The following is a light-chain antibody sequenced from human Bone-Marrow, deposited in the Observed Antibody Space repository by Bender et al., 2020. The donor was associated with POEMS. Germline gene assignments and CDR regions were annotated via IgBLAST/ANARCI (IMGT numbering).Light chain of an antibody. J-gene: IGLJ1*01. CDR1: SSDVGGYNH. CDR3: CSYTTINTGV. Sequence: QSALTQPASVSGSPGQSITISCTGTSSDVGGYNHVSWYQQHAGEVPKLLIYDVSIRPSGVSFRFSGSKSGNTASLTISGLRTEDEADYYCCSYTTINTGVFGTGTKVTVL. CDR2: DVS. V-gene: IGLV2-14*01.